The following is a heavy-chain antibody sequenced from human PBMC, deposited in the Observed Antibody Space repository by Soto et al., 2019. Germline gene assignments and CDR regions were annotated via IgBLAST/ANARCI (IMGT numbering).Heavy chain of an antibody. CDR3: ARAYPNYYDSSVYFQH. J-gene: IGHJ1*01. CDR1: GFTVSSNY. D-gene: IGHD3-22*01. V-gene: IGHV3-53*01. CDR2: IYSGGNT. Sequence: PGGSLRLSCAASGFTVSSNYMSWVHQAPGKGLEWVSVIYSGGNTYYADSVKGRFTISRDNSKNTLYLQMNSLRAEDTAVYYCARAYPNYYDSSVYFQHWGQGTLVTVSS.